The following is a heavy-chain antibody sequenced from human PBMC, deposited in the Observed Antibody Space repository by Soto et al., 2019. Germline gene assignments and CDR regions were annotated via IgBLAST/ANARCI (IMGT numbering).Heavy chain of an antibody. CDR2: ISSGNSYI. CDR1: GFTFSSYS. Sequence: EVQLVESGGGLVKPGGSLRLSCAVSGFTFSSYSMNWVRQAPGKGLDWVSSISSGNSYIYYADSVRGRFTVSRDNAKSSLYLQMNSLRAEDTAVYYCATQMDNNILTGYRPFDYWGQGTLVTVSS. J-gene: IGHJ4*02. CDR3: ATQMDNNILTGYRPFDY. D-gene: IGHD3-9*01. V-gene: IGHV3-21*01.